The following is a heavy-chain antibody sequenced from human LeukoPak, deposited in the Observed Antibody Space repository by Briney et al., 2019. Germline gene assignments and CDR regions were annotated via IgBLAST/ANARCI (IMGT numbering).Heavy chain of an antibody. V-gene: IGHV4-31*03. CDR1: GASISSGGYC. Sequence: PSETLSLTCTVSGASISSGGYCWSWIRQHPGKGLEWIGCMYYSASPYYNPSLQSRVTVSLDTSENQYSLKLSSVTSADTAVYYCARDSQWGVDYLGQGILVTVSS. D-gene: IGHD1-26*01. J-gene: IGHJ4*02. CDR3: ARDSQWGVDY. CDR2: MYYSASP.